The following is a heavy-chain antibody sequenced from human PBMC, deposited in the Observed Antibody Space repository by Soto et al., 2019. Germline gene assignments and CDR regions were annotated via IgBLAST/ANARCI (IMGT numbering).Heavy chain of an antibody. CDR3: AKGFTEWEPDTAYYFDY. J-gene: IGHJ4*02. CDR1: GFTFSSYA. CDR2: ISGSGGST. D-gene: IGHD1-26*01. Sequence: LRLSCAASGFTFSSYAMSWVRQAPGKGLEWVSAISGSGGSTYYADSVKGRFTISRDNSKNTLYLQMNSLRAEDTAVYYCAKGFTEWEPDTAYYFDYWGQGTLVTVSS. V-gene: IGHV3-23*01.